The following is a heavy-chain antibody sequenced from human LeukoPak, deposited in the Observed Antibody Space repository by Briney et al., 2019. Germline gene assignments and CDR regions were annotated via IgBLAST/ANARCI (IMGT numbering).Heavy chain of an antibody. CDR3: ARAIGVTTSSVRYYGMGV. Sequence: SETLSLTCTVSGASISSTNWWSWVRQPPGKGLQWIGDIYHRGTTDYHASLKGRVTMSVDTSKNQFSLKLSSVTAADTAVYYCARAIGVTTSSVRYYGMGVWGQGTTVTVSS. CDR2: IYHRGTT. J-gene: IGHJ6*02. D-gene: IGHD4-17*01. V-gene: IGHV4-4*02. CDR1: GASISSTNW.